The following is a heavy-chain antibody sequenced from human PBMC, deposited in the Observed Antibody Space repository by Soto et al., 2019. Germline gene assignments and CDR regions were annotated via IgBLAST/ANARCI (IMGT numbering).Heavy chain of an antibody. Sequence: SETLSLTCTVSGGSISSYYWSWIRQPAGNGLEWIGRIYTSRSTNYNPSLKSRVTMSVDTSKNQFSLKLSSVTAADTAVYYCARVHCSSTSCYRGPNWFDPWGQGXLVTVHS. CDR3: ARVHCSSTSCYRGPNWFDP. CDR1: GGSISSYY. J-gene: IGHJ5*02. D-gene: IGHD2-2*02. CDR2: IYTSRST. V-gene: IGHV4-4*07.